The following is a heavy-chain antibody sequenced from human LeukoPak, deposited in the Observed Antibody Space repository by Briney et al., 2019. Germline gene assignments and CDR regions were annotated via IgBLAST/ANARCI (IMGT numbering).Heavy chain of an antibody. CDR3: ARAQLAPPYCYYMDA. V-gene: IGHV3-30*01. CDR2: ISDDGRSV. Sequence: GRSLRLSCAASGFTFSGYAMHWVRQAPGKGLEWVIVISDDGRSVSYADSVKGRFTISRDNSKNTLSLQMNSLRPEDTAVYYCARAQLAPPYCYYMDAWGKGTTVTVSS. CDR1: GFTFSGYA. D-gene: IGHD5-24*01. J-gene: IGHJ6*03.